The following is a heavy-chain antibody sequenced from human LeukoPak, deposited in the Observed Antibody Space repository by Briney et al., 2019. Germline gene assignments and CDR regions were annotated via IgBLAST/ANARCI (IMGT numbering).Heavy chain of an antibody. D-gene: IGHD3-22*01. V-gene: IGHV3-74*01. CDR2: INSDGKST. CDR1: GCTFSSYW. CDR3: AKSRAGSSGFYFDY. Sequence: GGSLRLSCAASGCTFSSYWMHRVRQGPGEGLVWVSRINSDGKSTSYADSVKGRFTISRDNAKDTLYLQMNSLRAEDTAVYFCAKSRAGSSGFYFDYWGQGTLVTVSS. J-gene: IGHJ4*02.